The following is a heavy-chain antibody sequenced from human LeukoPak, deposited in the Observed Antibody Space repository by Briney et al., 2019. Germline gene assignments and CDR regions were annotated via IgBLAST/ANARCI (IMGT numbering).Heavy chain of an antibody. CDR2: IIPIFGTA. D-gene: IGHD2-15*01. CDR1: GGTFSSYA. V-gene: IGHV1-69*01. J-gene: IGHJ4*02. Sequence: SVKVSWKASGGTFSSYAISWVRQAPGQGLEWMGGIIPIFGTANYAQKFQGRVTITADESTSTAYMVLSSLRSEDTAVYYCALRRYCSGGSCYSGNYWGQGTLVTVSS. CDR3: ALRRYCSGGSCYSGNY.